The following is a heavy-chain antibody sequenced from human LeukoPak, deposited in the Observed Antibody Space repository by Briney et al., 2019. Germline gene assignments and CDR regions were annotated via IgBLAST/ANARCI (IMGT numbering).Heavy chain of an antibody. V-gene: IGHV4-39*01. CDR2: IYYSGST. CDR3: ARSEGRTVTTWYYFDY. CDR1: GGSISSSSYY. D-gene: IGHD4-17*01. J-gene: IGHJ4*02. Sequence: SETLSLTCTVSGGSISSSSYYWGWIRQPPGKGLEWIGSIYYSGSTYYNPSLKSRVTISVDTSKNQYSLKLSSVTAADTAVYYCARSEGRTVTTWYYFDYWGQGALVTVSS.